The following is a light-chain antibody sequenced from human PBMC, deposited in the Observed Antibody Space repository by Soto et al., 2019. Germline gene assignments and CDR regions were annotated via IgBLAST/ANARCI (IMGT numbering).Light chain of an antibody. CDR2: EDI. J-gene: IGLJ2*01. CDR3: CSYAGGGSVV. Sequence: QSALTQPASVSGSPGQSITISCTGTISDVGGYNLVSWYQQHPDKAPKLIIYEDIERPSGVSHRFSGSTSGNTASLTISGLQTEDEAKYFCCSYAGGGSVVFGGGTKLTVL. V-gene: IGLV2-23*01. CDR1: ISDVGGYNL.